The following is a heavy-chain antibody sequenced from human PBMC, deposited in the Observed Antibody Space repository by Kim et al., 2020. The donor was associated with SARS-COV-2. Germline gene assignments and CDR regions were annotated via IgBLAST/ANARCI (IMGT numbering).Heavy chain of an antibody. J-gene: IGHJ5*02. D-gene: IGHD3-3*01. V-gene: IGHV3-23*01. CDR1: GFTFSSYA. Sequence: GGSLRLSCAASGFTFSSYAMSWVRQAPGKGLEWVSAISGSGGSTYYADSVKGRFTISRDNSKNTLYLQMNSLRAEDTAVYYCAILDVLRFFRDYNWFDPWGQGTLVTVSS. CDR3: AILDVLRFFRDYNWFDP. CDR2: ISGSGGST.